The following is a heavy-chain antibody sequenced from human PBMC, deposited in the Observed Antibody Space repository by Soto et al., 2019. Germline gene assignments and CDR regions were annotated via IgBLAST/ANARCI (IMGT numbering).Heavy chain of an antibody. J-gene: IGHJ4*02. D-gene: IGHD2-15*01. Sequence: PWGSLRLSCAASGFTFSNNAMTWVRQAPGKGLEWGTAFGGRGGGTYYAASLKGRFTISRDNSKNPLYLEMNCLTAEGTAVYYYGKDEGPAFPRAIDSWGRGILVTVSS. CDR3: GKDEGPAFPRAIDS. V-gene: IGHV3-23*01. CDR2: FGGRGGGT. CDR1: GFTFSNNA.